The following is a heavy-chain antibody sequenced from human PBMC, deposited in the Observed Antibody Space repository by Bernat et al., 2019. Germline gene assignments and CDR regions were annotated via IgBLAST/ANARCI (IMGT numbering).Heavy chain of an antibody. CDR3: ANGGYCNGGSCYFSAFDI. D-gene: IGHD2-15*01. CDR2: IRYDGSNT. J-gene: IGHJ3*02. V-gene: IGHV3-30*02. CDR1: GFTFSRHG. Sequence: QVQLVVSGGGVVQPGESLRLSCAASGFTFSRHGMHWVRQAPGKGLEWVAFIRYDGSNTYYADFVKGRFTISRDNSKNTLYLQMNSLRAEDTALYYCANGGYCNGGSCYFSAFDIWGQGTMVTVSS.